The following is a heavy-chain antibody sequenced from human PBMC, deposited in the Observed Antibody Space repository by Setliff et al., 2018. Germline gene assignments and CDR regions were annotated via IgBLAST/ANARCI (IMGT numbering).Heavy chain of an antibody. V-gene: IGHV1-69*10. CDR2: IIPTLLGPA. CDR1: GGTFSNYG. J-gene: IGHJ4*02. Sequence: GASVKVSCKPSGGTFSNYGFSWVRQAPGQGLEWMGGIIPTLLGPANYAQKFQGRVTITADKSTSTAYMELSSLRSEDTAVYYCARDSDYGDYYYFDYWGQGTLVTVSS. D-gene: IGHD4-17*01. CDR3: ARDSDYGDYYYFDY.